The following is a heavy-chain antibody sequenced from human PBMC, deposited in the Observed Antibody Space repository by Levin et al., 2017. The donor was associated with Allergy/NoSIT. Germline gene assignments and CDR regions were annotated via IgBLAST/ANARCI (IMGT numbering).Heavy chain of an antibody. V-gene: IGHV3-49*04. J-gene: IGHJ5*02. D-gene: IGHD3-16*01. CDR3: TRDRDPFGVLPNWFDP. CDR2: IRSKAYGGTT. CDR1: GFTFGDYA. Sequence: GGSLRLSCTASGFTFGDYAMSWVRQAPGKGLEWVGFIRSKAYGGTTEYAASVKGRFTISRDDSKSIAYLQMNSLKTEDTAVYYCTRDRDPFGVLPNWFDPWGQGTLVTVSS.